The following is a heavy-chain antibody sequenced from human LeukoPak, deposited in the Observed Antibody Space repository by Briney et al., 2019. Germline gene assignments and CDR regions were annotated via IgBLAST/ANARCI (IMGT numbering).Heavy chain of an antibody. D-gene: IGHD1-7*01. CDR2: IYYSGST. CDR3: ARQNWNYPWDY. Sequence: PSETLSLTCTVSGGSISSSSYYWGWIRQPPGKGLEWIGSIYYSGSTYYNPSLKSRVTISVDTSKNQFSLKLSSVTAADTAVYYCARQNWNYPWDYWGQGTLVTVSS. V-gene: IGHV4-39*01. CDR1: GGSISSSSYY. J-gene: IGHJ4*02.